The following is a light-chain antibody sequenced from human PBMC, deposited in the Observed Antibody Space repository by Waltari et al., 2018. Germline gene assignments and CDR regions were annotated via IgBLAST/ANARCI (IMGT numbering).Light chain of an antibody. CDR2: DVS. Sequence: QSALTQPASVSGSPGQSITISCPGTSSDVGGYNYVSSYQQNPGKAPKLMIYDVSKRPSGVSNRFSGSKSGNTASLTISGLQAEDEADYYCSSYTSSSTLVLFGGGTKLTVL. CDR1: SSDVGGYNY. J-gene: IGLJ2*01. V-gene: IGLV2-14*01. CDR3: SSYTSSSTLVL.